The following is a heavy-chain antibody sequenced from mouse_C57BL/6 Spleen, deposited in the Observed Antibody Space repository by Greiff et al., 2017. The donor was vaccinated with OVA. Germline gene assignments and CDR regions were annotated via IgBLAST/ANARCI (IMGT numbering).Heavy chain of an antibody. D-gene: IGHD1-1*01. CDR1: GYTFTSYW. Sequence: VKLQQPGAELVKPGASVKMSCKASGYTFTSYWITWVKQRPGQGLEWIGDIYPGSGSTNYNEKFKSKATLTVDTSSSTAYMQLSSLTSADSAVYYGAKGNYYGSRGGYFDYWGQGTTRTVSS. CDR2: IYPGSGST. V-gene: IGHV1-55*01. CDR3: AKGNYYGSRGGYFDY. J-gene: IGHJ2*01.